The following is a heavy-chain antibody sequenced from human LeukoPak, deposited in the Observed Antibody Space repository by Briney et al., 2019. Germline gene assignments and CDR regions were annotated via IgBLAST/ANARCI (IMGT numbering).Heavy chain of an antibody. V-gene: IGHV3-74*01. J-gene: IGHJ6*02. CDR2: INSDGSST. D-gene: IGHD2-21*02. CDR1: GFTFSSYG. CDR3: ARKGYCGGDCYYYYYYGMDV. Sequence: GGSLRLSCAASGFTFSSYGMHWVRQAPGKGLEWVSRINSDGSSTSYADSVKGRFTISRDNAKNTLYLQMNSLRAEDTAVYYCARKGYCGGDCYYYYYYGMDVWGQGTTVTVSS.